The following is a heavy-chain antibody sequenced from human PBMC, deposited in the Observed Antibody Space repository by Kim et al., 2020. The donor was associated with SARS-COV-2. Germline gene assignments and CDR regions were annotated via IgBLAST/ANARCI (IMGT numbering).Heavy chain of an antibody. V-gene: IGHV1-24*01. Sequence: ASVKVSCKVSGYTLTELSMHWVRQAPRKGLEWMGGFDPEDGETIYAQKFQGRVTMTEDTSTDTVYMELSSLRSKDTAVYYCAFAPLITIFGVVPPPTFDDWGQGSLVT. CDR3: AFAPLITIFGVVPPPTFDD. J-gene: IGHJ4*02. CDR1: GYTLTELS. D-gene: IGHD3-3*01. CDR2: FDPEDGET.